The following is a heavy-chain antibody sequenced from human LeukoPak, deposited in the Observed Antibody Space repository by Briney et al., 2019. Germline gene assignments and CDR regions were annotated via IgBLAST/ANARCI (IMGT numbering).Heavy chain of an antibody. D-gene: IGHD3-10*01. CDR2: INHSGST. CDR3: ARAGERITMVRGVIRKGVFDY. CDR1: GGSFSGYY. V-gene: IGHV4-34*01. J-gene: IGHJ4*02. Sequence: SETLSLTCAVYGGSFSGYYWSWIRQPPGKGLEWIGEINHSGSTNYNPSLKSRVTISVDTSKHQFSLKLRSVTAADTAVYYCARAGERITMVRGVIRKGVFDYWGQGTLVTVSS.